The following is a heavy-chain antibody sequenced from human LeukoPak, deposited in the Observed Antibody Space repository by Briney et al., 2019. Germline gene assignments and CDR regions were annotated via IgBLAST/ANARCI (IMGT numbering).Heavy chain of an antibody. Sequence: SVTVSYMPSGYTFTGYYMHWVRPAAGQGLAGVGWINPNSGGTNYAQKFQGRVTMTRDTSISTAYMELSRLRSDDTAVYYCARGLTGTFDYWGQGTLVTVSS. V-gene: IGHV1-2*02. CDR3: ARGLTGTFDY. J-gene: IGHJ4*02. D-gene: IGHD1-20*01. CDR2: INPNSGGT. CDR1: GYTFTGYY.